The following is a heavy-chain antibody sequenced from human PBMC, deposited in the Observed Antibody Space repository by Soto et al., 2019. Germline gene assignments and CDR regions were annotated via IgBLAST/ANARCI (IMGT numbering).Heavy chain of an antibody. D-gene: IGHD3-3*01. CDR2: INPSGGST. CDR3: AREYRRITIFGVVIGYNWFDP. J-gene: IGHJ5*02. Sequence: ASVKVSCKASGYTFTSYYMHWVRQAPGQGLEWMGIINPSGGSTSYAQKFQGRVTMTRDTSTSTVYMELSSLRSEDTAVYYCAREYRRITIFGVVIGYNWFDPWGQGTLVTVSS. CDR1: GYTFTSYY. V-gene: IGHV1-46*01.